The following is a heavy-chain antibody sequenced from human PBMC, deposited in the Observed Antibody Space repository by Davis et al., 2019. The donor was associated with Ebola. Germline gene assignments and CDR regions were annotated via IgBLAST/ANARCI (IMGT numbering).Heavy chain of an antibody. CDR3: ARDLATSSGAHFFYFGMDV. J-gene: IGHJ6*04. D-gene: IGHD2/OR15-2a*01. V-gene: IGHV1-18*01. CDR2: ISGYEHNT. Sequence: ASVKVSCKASGYTFINHGISWVRQAPGQGLEWMGWISGYEHNTNYAPRFQGRITLTKDRATRTVYMELRSLTSDDTAVYYCARDLATSSGAHFFYFGMDVWGEGTSVAVSS. CDR1: GYTFINHG.